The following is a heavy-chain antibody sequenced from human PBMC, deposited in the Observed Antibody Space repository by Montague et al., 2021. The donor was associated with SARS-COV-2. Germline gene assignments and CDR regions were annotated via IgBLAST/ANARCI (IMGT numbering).Heavy chain of an antibody. CDR3: VREGSGWFFDY. Sequence: SLRLSCAGSGFTFSSYEMNWVRQAPVKGLEWLSSISYSGGITNYXDSVRGRFTISRDFAKNSLYLQMNSLRAEDTAVYYCVREGSGWFFDYWGQGALVTVSS. CDR1: GFTFSSYE. D-gene: IGHD2-15*01. CDR2: ISYSGGIT. V-gene: IGHV3-48*03. J-gene: IGHJ4*02.